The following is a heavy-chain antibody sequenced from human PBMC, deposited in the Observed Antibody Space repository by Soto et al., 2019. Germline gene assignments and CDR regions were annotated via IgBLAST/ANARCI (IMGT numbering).Heavy chain of an antibody. D-gene: IGHD3-16*01. Sequence: QVQLQESGPGLVEPSQTLSLTCTVSGGSISSGGYYWRWIRQHPGKGLEWIGYIYYSGSTYYNPSLKSRVTISVDSTTNHFSLKMSSVTAADTAVYYCATNGWGHLLFLDYCGQGTLVTVSS. J-gene: IGHJ4*02. V-gene: IGHV4-31*03. CDR3: ATNGWGHLLFLDY. CDR2: IYYSGST. CDR1: GGSISSGGYY.